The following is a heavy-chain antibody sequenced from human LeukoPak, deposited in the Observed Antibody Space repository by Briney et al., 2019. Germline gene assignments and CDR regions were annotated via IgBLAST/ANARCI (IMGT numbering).Heavy chain of an antibody. Sequence: PSETLSLTCTVSGYSISSGYYWGWIRQPPGKGLEWIGTIYYSGSTYYNPSLKSRVTISVDTSKNHFSLKLSSVTAADTAVYYCARDRCYYDSSDFWGQGTLVTVSS. D-gene: IGHD3-22*01. CDR3: ARDRCYYDSSDF. CDR1: GYSISSGYY. CDR2: IYYSGST. J-gene: IGHJ4*02. V-gene: IGHV4-38-2*02.